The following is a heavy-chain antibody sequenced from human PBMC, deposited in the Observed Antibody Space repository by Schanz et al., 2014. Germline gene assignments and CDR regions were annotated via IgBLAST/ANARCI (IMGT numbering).Heavy chain of an antibody. Sequence: EVHLVDSGGTLVQPGGSLRLSCVGSGFTFSASAIHWVRQASGKGLEWVGRVRTKDNHYATSYGASVSGRFTISRDDSKNTGYLQMNSLRTGDTAMYYCASYDNSGPYYLNHWGRGTLVTVSS. CDR2: VRTKDNHYAT. D-gene: IGHD4-4*01. CDR1: GFTFSASA. V-gene: IGHV3-73*01. J-gene: IGHJ5*02. CDR3: ASYDNSGPYYLNH.